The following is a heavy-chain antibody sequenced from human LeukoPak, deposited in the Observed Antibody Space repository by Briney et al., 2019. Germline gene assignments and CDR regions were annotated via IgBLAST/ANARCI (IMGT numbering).Heavy chain of an antibody. J-gene: IGHJ6*02. CDR3: ARDVVRGVIRDYYYYGMDV. CDR2: INPNSGGT. Sequence: ASVKVSCKASGYTFTAFYMHWVRQAPGQGLEWMGWINPNSGGTNYAQKFQGRVTMTRDTSISTAYMELSRLRSDDTAVYYCARDVVRGVIRDYYYYGMDVWGQGTTVTVFS. V-gene: IGHV1-2*02. CDR1: GYTFTAFY. D-gene: IGHD3-10*01.